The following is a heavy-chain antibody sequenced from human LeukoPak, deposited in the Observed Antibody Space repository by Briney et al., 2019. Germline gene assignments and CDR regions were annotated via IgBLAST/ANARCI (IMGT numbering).Heavy chain of an antibody. V-gene: IGHV4-34*01. CDR3: ASGGYCSGGSCYSPPAY. CDR2: INHSGST. J-gene: IGHJ4*02. D-gene: IGHD2-15*01. CDR1: GGSFSGYY. Sequence: SETLSLTCAVYGGSFSGYYWSWIRQPPGKGLEWIGEINHSGSTNYNPSLKSRVTISADTSKNQFSLKLSSVTAADTAVYYCASGGYCSGGSCYSPPAYWGQGTLVTVSS.